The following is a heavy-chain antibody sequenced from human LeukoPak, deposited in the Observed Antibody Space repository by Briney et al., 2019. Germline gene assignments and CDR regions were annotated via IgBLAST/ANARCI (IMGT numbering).Heavy chain of an antibody. J-gene: IGHJ4*02. CDR1: GGTFSSYT. CDR3: ARGGIVGATYFDY. V-gene: IGHV1-69*02. CDR2: IIPILGIA. D-gene: IGHD1-26*01. Sequence: SVKVSCKASGGTFSSYTISWVRQAPGQGLEWMGRIIPILGIANYAQKFQGRVTITADKSTSTAYMELSSLRSEDTAVYYCARGGIVGATYFDYWGQGTLVTVSS.